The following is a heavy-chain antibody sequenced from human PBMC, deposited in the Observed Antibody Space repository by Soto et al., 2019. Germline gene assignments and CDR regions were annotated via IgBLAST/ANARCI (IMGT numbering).Heavy chain of an antibody. Sequence: PGGSLRLSCAASGFTFSDYYMSWIRQAPGKGLEWVSYISSSGSTIYYAYSVKGRFTITRDNAKNSLYLQMNNLRAEDTAVYYCATFRRYDILTGPIRDYWGQGTLVTVSS. V-gene: IGHV3-11*01. CDR3: ATFRRYDILTGPIRDY. D-gene: IGHD3-9*01. J-gene: IGHJ4*02. CDR2: ISSSGSTI. CDR1: GFTFSDYY.